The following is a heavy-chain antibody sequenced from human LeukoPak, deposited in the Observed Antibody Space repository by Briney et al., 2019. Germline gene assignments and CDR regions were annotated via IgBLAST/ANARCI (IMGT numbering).Heavy chain of an antibody. V-gene: IGHV3-33*06. D-gene: IGHD2-21*02. CDR2: IWYDGSNK. CDR3: AKSRPGYIVVVTATNSKYYFDY. CDR1: GFTFSSYG. Sequence: GRSLRLSCAASGFTFSSYGMHWVRQAPGKGLEWVAVIWYDGSNKYYADSVKGRFTISRDNSKNTLYLQMNSLRAEDTAVYYCAKSRPGYIVVVTATNSKYYFDYWGQGTLVTVSS. J-gene: IGHJ4*02.